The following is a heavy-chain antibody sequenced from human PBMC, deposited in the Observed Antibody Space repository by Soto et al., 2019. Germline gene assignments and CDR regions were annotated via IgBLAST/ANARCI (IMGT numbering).Heavy chain of an antibody. CDR1: GGSFSGYY. Sequence: SETLSLTCAVYGGSFSGYYWSWIRQPPGKGLEWIGEINHSGSTNYNPSLKSRVTISVDTSKNQFSLKLSSVTAADTAVYYCATLSCSGGSCYRGGSIYYSYYYMDVWGKGTTVTVLL. CDR2: INHSGST. J-gene: IGHJ6*03. V-gene: IGHV4-34*01. D-gene: IGHD2-15*01. CDR3: ATLSCSGGSCYRGGSIYYSYYYMDV.